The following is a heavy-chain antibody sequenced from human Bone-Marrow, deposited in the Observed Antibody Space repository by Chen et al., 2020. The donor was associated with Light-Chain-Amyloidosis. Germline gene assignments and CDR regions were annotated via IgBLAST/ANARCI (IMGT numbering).Heavy chain of an antibody. CDR2: IYPDDSDA. Sequence: EVQLEQSGPEVKKPGESLKISCKGPGYTFPNYWIGWVGQMPGKGLEWMGVIYPDDSDARYSPSFEGQVTISADKSITTAYLQWRSLKASDTAMYYCARRRDGYNFDYWGQGTLVTVSS. J-gene: IGHJ4*02. V-gene: IGHV5-51*01. D-gene: IGHD5-12*01. CDR3: ARRRDGYNFDY. CDR1: GYTFPNYW.